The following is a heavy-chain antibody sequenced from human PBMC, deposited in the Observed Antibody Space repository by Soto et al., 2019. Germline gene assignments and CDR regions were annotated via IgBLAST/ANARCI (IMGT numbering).Heavy chain of an antibody. Sequence: TSETLSLTCTVSGGSISSSSYYWGWIRQPPWKGLEWIGSIYYSGSTYYNPSLKSRVTISVDTSKNQLSLKLSSVTAADTAVYYCASTAMGNYYYYYGMDVWGQWTTVTVSS. D-gene: IGHD5-18*01. J-gene: IGHJ6*02. CDR3: ASTAMGNYYYYYGMDV. CDR1: GGSISSSSYY. CDR2: IYYSGST. V-gene: IGHV4-39*01.